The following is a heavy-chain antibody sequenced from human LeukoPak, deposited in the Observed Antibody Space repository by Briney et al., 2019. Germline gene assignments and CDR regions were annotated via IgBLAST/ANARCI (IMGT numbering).Heavy chain of an antibody. CDR3: AREGRAYRYSSSWYPTPSWFDP. CDR1: GFTFSSYW. J-gene: IGHJ5*02. D-gene: IGHD6-13*01. Sequence: GGSLRLSCAASGFTFSSYWMSWVRQAPGKGLEWVANIKKDGSEKYFVDSVKGRFTISRDNAKTSLYLQMNSLRAEDTAVYYCAREGRAYRYSSSWYPTPSWFDPWGQGTLVTVSS. V-gene: IGHV3-7*01. CDR2: IKKDGSEK.